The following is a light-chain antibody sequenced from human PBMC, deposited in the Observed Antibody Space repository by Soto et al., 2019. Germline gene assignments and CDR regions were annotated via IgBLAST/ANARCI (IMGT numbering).Light chain of an antibody. CDR2: GAS. Sequence: EIVLTQSPGTLSLSPGERATLSCRASQSVSSSYLAWYQQKPGQAPRLVIYGASSRVTGIPDRFSGSGSGTDLTLTISRLEREDFAVYYCQQYGNSPRTFGGGTKVEIK. CDR1: QSVSSSY. CDR3: QQYGNSPRT. V-gene: IGKV3-20*01. J-gene: IGKJ4*01.